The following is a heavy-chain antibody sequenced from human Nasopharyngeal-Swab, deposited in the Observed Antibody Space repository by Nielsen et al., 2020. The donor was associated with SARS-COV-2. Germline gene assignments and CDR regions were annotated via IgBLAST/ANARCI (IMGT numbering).Heavy chain of an antibody. CDR2: IYYTGST. CDR1: GGSISSSNYF. CDR3: ARLGQLWFKGYFDL. V-gene: IGHV4-39*01. Sequence: SETLSLTCTVSGGSISSSNYFWGWIRQPPGKGLEWIGSIYYTGSTYYNLSLKSRVTISEDTSKNQFSLKLTSVTAADTAVYYCARLGQLWFKGYFDLRGRGTLVTVSS. J-gene: IGHJ2*01. D-gene: IGHD5-18*01.